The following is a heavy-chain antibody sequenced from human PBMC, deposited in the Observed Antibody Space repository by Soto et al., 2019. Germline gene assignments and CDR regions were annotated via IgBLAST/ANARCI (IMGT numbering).Heavy chain of an antibody. CDR3: ARGSGIVALPGELEDVKYDY. CDR2: INESGST. V-gene: IGHV4-34*01. Sequence: QVQLQQWGAGLVKPSETLSLSCAVYGQSFSGHSWAWIRQPPGKGLEWIGEINESGSTYYNPSLKSQVTISTDKSKNQFSLKLSSVSAADTAAYFCARGSGIVALPGELEDVKYDYWGQGTLVNVSS. CDR1: GQSFSGHS. J-gene: IGHJ4*02. D-gene: IGHD1-1*01.